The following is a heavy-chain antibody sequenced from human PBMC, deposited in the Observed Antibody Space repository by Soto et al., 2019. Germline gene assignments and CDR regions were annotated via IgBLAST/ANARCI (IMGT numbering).Heavy chain of an antibody. V-gene: IGHV1-69*13. D-gene: IGHD4-17*01. Sequence: SVKVSCKASGGTFSSYAISWVRQAPGQGLEWMGGIIPIFGTANYAQKFQGRVTITADESTSTAYMELSSLRSEDTAVYYCARRRDRFYTVTYHYFDYWGQGTLVTVSS. CDR1: GGTFSSYA. J-gene: IGHJ4*02. CDR2: IIPIFGTA. CDR3: ARRRDRFYTVTYHYFDY.